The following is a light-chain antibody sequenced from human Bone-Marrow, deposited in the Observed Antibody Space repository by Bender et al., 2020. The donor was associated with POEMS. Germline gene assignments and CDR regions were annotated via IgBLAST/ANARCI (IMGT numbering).Light chain of an antibody. V-gene: IGLV1-44*01. J-gene: IGLJ2*01. Sequence: QSVLTQPPSASGTPGQRVTISCSGGSSNIGAHAVNWYQHLPGTAPKLLIYSSHRRPSEVPDRFSGSKSGTSASLAINGLQSEDEADYYCAAWDDSLSGVVFGGGTKLTVL. CDR3: AAWDDSLSGVV. CDR1: SSNIGAHA. CDR2: SSH.